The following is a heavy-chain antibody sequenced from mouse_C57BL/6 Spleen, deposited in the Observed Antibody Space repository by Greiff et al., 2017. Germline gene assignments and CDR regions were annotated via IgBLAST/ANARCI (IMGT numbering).Heavy chain of an antibody. V-gene: IGHV1-55*01. J-gene: IGHJ4*01. CDR3: ARGGADSYAMDY. Sequence: QVQLQQPGAELVKPGASVKMSCKASGYTFTSYWITWVKQRPGQGLEWIGDIYPGSGSTNYNEKFKSKATLTVDTSSSTAYMQLSSLTSEDSAVYYCARGGADSYAMDYWSQGTSVTVSS. CDR2: IYPGSGST. CDR1: GYTFTSYW.